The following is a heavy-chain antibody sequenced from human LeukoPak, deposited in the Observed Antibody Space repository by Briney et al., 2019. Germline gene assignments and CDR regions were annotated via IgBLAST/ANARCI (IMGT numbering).Heavy chain of an antibody. CDR1: GGSISSYY. Sequence: KPSETLSLTCTVSGGSISSYYWSWIRQPPGKRLEWIGYIFYSGSTNYNPSLESRVTISVDTSKNQFSLKLSSVTAADTAVYYCARDLVSHSGTYYFDYWGQGILVTVSS. J-gene: IGHJ4*02. CDR3: ARDLVSHSGTYYFDY. D-gene: IGHD1-26*01. CDR2: IFYSGST. V-gene: IGHV4-59*01.